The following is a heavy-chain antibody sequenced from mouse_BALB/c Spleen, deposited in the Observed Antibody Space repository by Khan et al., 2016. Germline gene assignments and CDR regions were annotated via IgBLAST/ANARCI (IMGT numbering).Heavy chain of an antibody. J-gene: IGHJ4*01. V-gene: IGHV1-9*01. Sequence: QVQLQQSGAELMKPGASVKISCKATGYTFSNHWIEWVKQRPGHGLEWIGEILPGSDSNNYNEKFKGQATFTADKSSNTVYMQLSSLTSEDSAVYYCARRGPYYRSDYYAMDYWGQGTSVTVSS. CDR3: ARRGPYYRSDYYAMDY. D-gene: IGHD2-14*01. CDR2: ILPGSDSN. CDR1: GYTFSNHW.